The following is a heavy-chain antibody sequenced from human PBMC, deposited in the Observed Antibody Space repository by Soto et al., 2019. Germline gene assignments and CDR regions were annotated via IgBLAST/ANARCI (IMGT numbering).Heavy chain of an antibody. CDR2: IIPFLVIA. D-gene: IGHD3-10*01. V-gene: IGHV1-69*02. CDR1: GGTFSSYT. CDR3: ARANYYGSGSYYKGDAFDI. J-gene: IGHJ3*02. Sequence: SVKVSCKASGGTFSSYTISWVRQAPGQRNEWIGSIIPFLVIANCVQEVQGRVTITAAKSTSMAFMGLSSLRSEDTAVYYFARANYYGSGSYYKGDAFDIWGQGAMVTVSS.